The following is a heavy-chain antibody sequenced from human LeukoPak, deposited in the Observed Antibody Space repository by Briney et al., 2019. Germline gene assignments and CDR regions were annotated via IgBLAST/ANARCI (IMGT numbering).Heavy chain of an antibody. CDR3: ARINAASSGWPGEHYYIMDV. Sequence: SETLSLTCAVYSGSFSGYYWSWIRQPPGKGLEWVGEINHRGVTNYSPPLKSRVTISMDTSKNQFSLKLNSVTAADTAAYYCARINAASSGWPGEHYYIMDVWGQGTPVTVSS. CDR2: INHRGVT. D-gene: IGHD6-19*01. J-gene: IGHJ6*02. CDR1: SGSFSGYY. V-gene: IGHV4-34*01.